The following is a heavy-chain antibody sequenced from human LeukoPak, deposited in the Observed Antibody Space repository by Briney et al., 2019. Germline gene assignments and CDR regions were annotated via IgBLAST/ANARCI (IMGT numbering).Heavy chain of an antibody. D-gene: IGHD4-17*01. V-gene: IGHV3-11*04. J-gene: IGHJ3*02. CDR2: ISSSGSSI. CDR3: AREDYGDYGDAFDI. Sequence: PGGSLRLSCAASGFTFSDYYMSWIRQAPGKGLEWVSYISSSGSSIYYTDSVKGRFTISRDNAKNSLSLQMNSLRAEDTAVYYCAREDYGDYGDAFDIWGQGTMVTVSS. CDR1: GFTFSDYY.